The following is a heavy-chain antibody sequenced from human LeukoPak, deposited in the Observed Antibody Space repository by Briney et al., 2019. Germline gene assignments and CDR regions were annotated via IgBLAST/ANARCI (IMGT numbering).Heavy chain of an antibody. J-gene: IGHJ4*02. CDR3: ASIGYSSSWYYFDY. V-gene: IGHV4-59*01. D-gene: IGHD6-13*01. CDR2: IYYSGST. Sequence: SETLSLTCTVSGGSISSYYWSWIRQPPEKGLEWIGYIYYSGSTNYNPSLKSRVTISVDTSKNQFSLKLSSVTAADTAVYYCASIGYSSSWYYFDYWGQGTLVTVSS. CDR1: GGSISSYY.